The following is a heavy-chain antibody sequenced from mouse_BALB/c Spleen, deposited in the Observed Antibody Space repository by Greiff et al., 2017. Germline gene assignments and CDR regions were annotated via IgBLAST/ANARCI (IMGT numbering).Heavy chain of an antibody. J-gene: IGHJ4*01. CDR2: ISYDGSN. CDR3: ARRYGSSYRAMDY. CDR1: GYSITSGYY. Sequence: EVKLQESGPGLVKPSQSLSLTCSVTGYSITSGYYWNWIRQFPGNKLEWMGYISYDGSNNYNPSLKNRISITRDTSKNQFFLKLNSVTTEDTATYYCARRYGSSYRAMDYWGQGTSVTVSS. D-gene: IGHD1-1*01. V-gene: IGHV3-6*02.